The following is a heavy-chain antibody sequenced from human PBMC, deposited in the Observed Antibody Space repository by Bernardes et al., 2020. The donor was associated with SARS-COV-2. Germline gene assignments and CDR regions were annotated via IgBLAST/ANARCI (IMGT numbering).Heavy chain of an antibody. CDR1: GFSLSTSGVG. V-gene: IGHV2-5*02. J-gene: IGHJ4*02. CDR3: AHAVPVTYYFDY. Sequence: PKLVHPTQTLTLTCTFSGFSLSTSGVGVGWIRQPPGKALEWLALIYWDDDKRYSPSLKSRLTITKDTSKNQVVLRMTNMDPVETATYYCAHAVPVTYYFDYWGQGTLVTVA. D-gene: IGHD2-21*02. CDR2: IYWDDDK.